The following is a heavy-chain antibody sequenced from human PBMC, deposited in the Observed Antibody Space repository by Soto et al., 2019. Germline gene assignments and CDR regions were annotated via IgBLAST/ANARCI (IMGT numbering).Heavy chain of an antibody. V-gene: IGHV1-69*01. J-gene: IGHJ3*02. Sequence: QVQLVQSGAEVKKPGSSVKVSCKASGGTFSSYAISWVRQAPGQGLEWMGGIIPIFGTANYTQKFQGRVTITADESTSTAYMELSSLRSEDTAVYYCAREERDGGSYYFAFDIWGQGTMVTVSS. CDR2: IIPIFGTA. CDR3: AREERDGGSYYFAFDI. D-gene: IGHD1-26*01. CDR1: GGTFSSYA.